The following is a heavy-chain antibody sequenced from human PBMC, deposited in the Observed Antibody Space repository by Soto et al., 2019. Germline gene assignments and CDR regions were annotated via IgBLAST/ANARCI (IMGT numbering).Heavy chain of an antibody. J-gene: IGHJ4*02. CDR2: ISYDGSNK. CDR1: GFTFSSYG. Sequence: PGGSLRLSCAASGFTFSSYGMHWVRQAPGKGLEWVAVISYDGSNKYYADSVKGRFTISRDNSKNTLYLQMNSLRAEDTAVYYCAKPYDILTGYYKNWGQGTLVTVSS. V-gene: IGHV3-30*18. D-gene: IGHD3-9*01. CDR3: AKPYDILTGYYKN.